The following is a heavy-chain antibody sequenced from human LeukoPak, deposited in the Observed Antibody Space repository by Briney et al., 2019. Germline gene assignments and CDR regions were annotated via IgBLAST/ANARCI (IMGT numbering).Heavy chain of an antibody. D-gene: IGHD4-17*01. V-gene: IGHV4-59*08. CDR1: GGSISSYY. CDR2: IYYSGGT. CDR3: ATIDYGPFQH. J-gene: IGHJ1*01. Sequence: PSETLSLTCTVSGGSISSYYWSWIRQPPGKGLEWIGYIYYSGGTNYNPSLKSRVTISVDTSKNQFSLKLSSVTAADTAVYYCATIDYGPFQHWGQGTLVTVSS.